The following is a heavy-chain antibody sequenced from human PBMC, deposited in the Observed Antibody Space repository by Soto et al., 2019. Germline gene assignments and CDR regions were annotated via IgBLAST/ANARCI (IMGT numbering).Heavy chain of an antibody. J-gene: IGHJ6*02. CDR3: ARDYSLYDYFYYSGMDV. D-gene: IGHD6-13*01. Sequence: GGSLRLSSAASGFTFTSASFHWVRQAPGKGLEWVAVISHDGSTKYYAESVKGRFTLSRDIYENTLYLQMNSLRAEDTAVYYCARDYSLYDYFYYSGMDVWGQGTTVTVSS. V-gene: IGHV3-30-3*01. CDR1: GFTFTSAS. CDR2: ISHDGSTK.